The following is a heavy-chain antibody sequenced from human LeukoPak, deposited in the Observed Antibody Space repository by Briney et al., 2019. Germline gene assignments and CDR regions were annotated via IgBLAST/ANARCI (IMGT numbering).Heavy chain of an antibody. CDR1: GFSFSGYA. V-gene: IGHV3-23*01. Sequence: GGSLRLSCAASGFSFSGYAMGWVRQAPGKGLEWVSAMSGNGASVYYADSVKGRFTISRDNSKSTPYMQMNSLRAEDTAVHYCAKDVESMVRGAAYFDYWGQGTLVTVSS. D-gene: IGHD3-10*01. J-gene: IGHJ4*02. CDR3: AKDVESMVRGAAYFDY. CDR2: MSGNGASV.